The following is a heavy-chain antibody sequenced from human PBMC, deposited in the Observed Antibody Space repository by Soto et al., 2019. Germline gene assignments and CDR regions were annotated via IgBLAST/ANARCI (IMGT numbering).Heavy chain of an antibody. CDR3: ARKKRITGTRGPTLDY. D-gene: IGHD1-20*01. CDR2: ISVYNGNT. CDR1: GYSFISYG. V-gene: IGHV1-18*01. J-gene: IGHJ4*02. Sequence: QVQLVQSGAEVKKPGASVKVSCKASGYSFISYGINWVRQAPGQGLEWMGWISVYNGNTKYAQKLQGRVTMTTDTSTNPAYMELRSLRSDDTAVYYCARKKRITGTRGPTLDYWGQGTLVTVSS.